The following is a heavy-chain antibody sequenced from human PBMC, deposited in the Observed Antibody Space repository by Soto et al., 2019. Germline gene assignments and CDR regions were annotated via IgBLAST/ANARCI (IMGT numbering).Heavy chain of an antibody. V-gene: IGHV1-18*01. Sequence: ASVKVSCKASGYTFTSHGISWVRQAPGQGLEWMGWISPFNGNTNSAQKFQGRVTMTTDTSTSTAYMELRSLISDDTAVYYCARGGEQWLVRYYFDFWGQGTLVTVSS. CDR1: GYTFTSHG. CDR2: ISPFNGNT. D-gene: IGHD6-19*01. CDR3: ARGGEQWLVRYYFDF. J-gene: IGHJ4*02.